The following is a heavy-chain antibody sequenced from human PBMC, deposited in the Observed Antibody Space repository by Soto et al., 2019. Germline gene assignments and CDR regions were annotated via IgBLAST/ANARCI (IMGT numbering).Heavy chain of an antibody. Sequence: SETLSLTCTVSGGSISSSSYYWGWIRQPPGKGLEWIGSIYYSGSTYYSPSLKSRVTISVDTSKNQFSLKLSSVTAADTAVYYCARTLELEDWYFDLWGRGTLVTVSS. CDR1: GGSISSSSYY. CDR3: ARTLELEDWYFDL. V-gene: IGHV4-39*01. CDR2: IYYSGST. J-gene: IGHJ2*01. D-gene: IGHD1-7*01.